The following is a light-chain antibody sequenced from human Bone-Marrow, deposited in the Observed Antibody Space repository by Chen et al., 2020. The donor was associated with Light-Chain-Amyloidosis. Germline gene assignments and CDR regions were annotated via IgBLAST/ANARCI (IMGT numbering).Light chain of an antibody. CDR3: QTWGSGFHVL. V-gene: IGLV4-69*01. CDR1: SGHRTYP. Sequence: QLVLTQSPSASASLGASVKLTCILSSGHRTYPIAWHQRQPGKGPRYLMLVNQDGTHTKGDWIPDRFSGSSSGAERYLTISSLRSEDEADYYCQTWGSGFHVLFGGGTRLSVL. CDR2: VNQDGTH. J-gene: IGLJ2*01.